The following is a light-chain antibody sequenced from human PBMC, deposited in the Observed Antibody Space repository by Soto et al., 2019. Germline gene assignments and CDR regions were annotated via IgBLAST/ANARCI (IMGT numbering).Light chain of an antibody. J-gene: IGKJ4*01. Sequence: EIVLTQSPATLSLSPGERATISCRARQSVNIYLAWYQQKPGQAPRLLIHDASNMATGIPARCSGSGSGGDCTLTIISLEPEDIGVYSGQQRSNWGVTFGGGTKVEIK. CDR3: QQRSNWGVT. V-gene: IGKV3-11*02. CDR2: DAS. CDR1: QSVNIY.